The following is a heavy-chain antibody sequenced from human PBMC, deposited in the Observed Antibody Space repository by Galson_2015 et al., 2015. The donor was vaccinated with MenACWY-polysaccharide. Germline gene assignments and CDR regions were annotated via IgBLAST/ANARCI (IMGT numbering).Heavy chain of an antibody. CDR3: TRHRAADGTIDAFEI. D-gene: IGHD1-1*01. Sequence: QSGAEVKKPGESLKISCKGSGDSFSTFWIGWVRQMPGKGLEWMGIIYPGDSDTRYSPSFQGQVIISADKSTNTAYLQWSSLKASDTAMYYCTRHRAADGTIDAFEIWGQGTMVTVSS. CDR2: IYPGDSDT. V-gene: IGHV5-51*01. CDR1: GDSFSTFW. J-gene: IGHJ3*02.